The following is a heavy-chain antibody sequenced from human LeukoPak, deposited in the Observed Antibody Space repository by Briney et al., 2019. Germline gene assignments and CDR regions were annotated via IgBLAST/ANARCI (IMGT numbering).Heavy chain of an antibody. CDR2: IRYDGSNK. CDR1: GFTFSSYG. Sequence: HPGGSLRLSCAASGFTFSSYGMHWVRQAPGKGLEWVAFIRYDGSNKYYADSVKGRFTISRDNSKNTLYLQMDSLRAEDTAVYYCAKGYKRYDFWSGSFDYWGQGTLVTVSS. V-gene: IGHV3-30*02. J-gene: IGHJ4*02. D-gene: IGHD3-3*01. CDR3: AKGYKRYDFWSGSFDY.